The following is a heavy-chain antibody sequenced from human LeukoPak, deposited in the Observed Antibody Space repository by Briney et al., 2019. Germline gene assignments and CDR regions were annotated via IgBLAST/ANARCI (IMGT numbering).Heavy chain of an antibody. V-gene: IGHV4-59*06. D-gene: IGHD2-2*01. J-gene: IGHJ6*02. CDR2: IYYSGST. CDR1: GGSISSYY. Sequence: PSETLSLTCTVSGGSISSYYWSWIRQHPGKGLEWIGYIYYSGSTYCNPSLKSRVTISVDTSKNQFSLKLSSVTAADTAVYYCARDSRYCSSTSCENYYYYGMDVWGQGTTVTVSS. CDR3: ARDSRYCSSTSCENYYYYGMDV.